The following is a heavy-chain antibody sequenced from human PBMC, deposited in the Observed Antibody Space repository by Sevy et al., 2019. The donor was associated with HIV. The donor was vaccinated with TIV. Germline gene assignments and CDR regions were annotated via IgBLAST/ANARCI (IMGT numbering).Heavy chain of an antibody. CDR1: CVSSSRYF. CDR3: ARATLGYGGNPNLDLDL. D-gene: IGHD4-17*01. CDR2: INSDGSTT. Sequence: GGSLRLSCAASCVSSSRYFMHWFRQAPGEGLVWVSRINSDGSTTNYADSVEGRFIASRDNDKRTLYLELHSLRVKDTATYYCARATLGYGGNPNLDLDLWGQGTLVTVSS. V-gene: IGHV3-74*01. J-gene: IGHJ5*02.